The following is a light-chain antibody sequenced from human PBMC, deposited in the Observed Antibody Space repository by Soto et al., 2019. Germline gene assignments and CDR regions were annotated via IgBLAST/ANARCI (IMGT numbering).Light chain of an antibody. V-gene: IGKV3-11*01. CDR2: DVS. CDR1: QSVSSY. J-gene: IGKJ2*01. Sequence: EIVLTQSPATLSLSPVERATLSCRASQSVSSYLVWYQQKPGQAPRLLIFDVSNRATGIPARFSGSGSGTDFTLTISSLEPEDFAVYYCQQRSNWPYTFGQGTKLEI. CDR3: QQRSNWPYT.